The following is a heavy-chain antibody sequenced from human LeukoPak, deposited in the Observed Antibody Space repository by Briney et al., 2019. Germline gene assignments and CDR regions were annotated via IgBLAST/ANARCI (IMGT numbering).Heavy chain of an antibody. CDR3: ARGLHLDSSGSLYY. Sequence: GGSLRLSCAASGFSVGEYYVTWVRQAPGKGLEWISYITRENWIYYSDSVKGRFTISRDHAKNSVYLEMNSLRADDTAVYYCARGLHLDSSGSLYYWGQGTLVTVSS. V-gene: IGHV3-11*01. J-gene: IGHJ4*02. CDR1: GFSVGEYY. D-gene: IGHD3-22*01. CDR2: ITRENWI.